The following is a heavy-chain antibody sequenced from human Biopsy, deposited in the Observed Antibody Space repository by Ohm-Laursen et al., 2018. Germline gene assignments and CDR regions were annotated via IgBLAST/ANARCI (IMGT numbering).Heavy chain of an antibody. CDR1: GGPIDSYY. D-gene: IGHD5-24*01. V-gene: IGHV4-59*12. CDR3: ASAGYNPDWNFDL. CDR2: IYFTGRT. Sequence: TLSLTCTVSGGPIDSYYWSWIRQPPGKALEWIGYIYFTGRTSYNPSLKSRVTMSVNTSKKQFSLRLSSATAADTAVYYCASAGYNPDWNFDLWGRGTRVTVSS. J-gene: IGHJ2*01.